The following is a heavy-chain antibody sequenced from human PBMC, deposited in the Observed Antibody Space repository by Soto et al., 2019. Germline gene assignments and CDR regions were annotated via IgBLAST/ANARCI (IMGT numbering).Heavy chain of an antibody. J-gene: IGHJ4*02. Sequence: QVQLQASGPGLVKPSEILSLTCTVSGGSISSYYWCWIRQPPGKGLEWIGHIYYIGSTNSNPSLKSPVTVSVDTSKNQFSLKLSSVTAADTAVYYCARRYVIAIAYWGQRTLVTVSS. CDR2: IYYIGST. V-gene: IGHV4-59*08. D-gene: IGHD3-16*01. CDR3: ARRYVIAIAY. CDR1: GGSISSYY.